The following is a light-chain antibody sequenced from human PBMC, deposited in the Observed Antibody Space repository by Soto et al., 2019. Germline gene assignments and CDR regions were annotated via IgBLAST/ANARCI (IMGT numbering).Light chain of an antibody. Sequence: EIVLTQSPGTLSLSSGERATLSCRASESVSAGYLAWYQQKPGQAPRLLIYGASSRATGIPDRFSGSGSGAEFTLTISRLEPEDFAVYYCHQYGSSPFTFGPGTKLDIK. V-gene: IGKV3-20*01. J-gene: IGKJ3*01. CDR1: ESVSAGY. CDR3: HQYGSSPFT. CDR2: GAS.